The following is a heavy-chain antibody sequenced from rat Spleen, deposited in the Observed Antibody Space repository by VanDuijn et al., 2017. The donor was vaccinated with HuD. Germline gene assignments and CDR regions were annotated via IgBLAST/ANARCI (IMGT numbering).Heavy chain of an antibody. CDR3: ATQSIIRVPLFDY. D-gene: IGHD4-3*01. J-gene: IGHJ2*01. CDR2: IVYDGTRT. CDR1: GFTFSDYT. Sequence: EVQLAESGGGLVQPGRSLKLSCAASGFTFSDYTMAWVRQAPKKGLEWVATIVYDGTRTYFRDSVKGRFTLSRDNTKSTLYLQMDSLRSEDTATYYCATQSIIRVPLFDYWGQGVMVTVSS. V-gene: IGHV5S10*01.